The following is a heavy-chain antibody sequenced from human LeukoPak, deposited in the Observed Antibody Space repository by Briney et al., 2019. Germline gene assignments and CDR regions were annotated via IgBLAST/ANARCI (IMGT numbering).Heavy chain of an antibody. D-gene: IGHD6-6*01. CDR3: AREWEYSSSSFGFDY. V-gene: IGHV4-59*01. Sequence: SETLSLTCTVSGGSISSYYWSWIRQPPGKGLEWIGYIYYSGSTNYNPSHKSRVTISVDTSKNQFSLKLSSVTAADTAVYYCAREWEYSSSSFGFDYWGQGTLVTVSS. CDR2: IYYSGST. J-gene: IGHJ4*02. CDR1: GGSISSYY.